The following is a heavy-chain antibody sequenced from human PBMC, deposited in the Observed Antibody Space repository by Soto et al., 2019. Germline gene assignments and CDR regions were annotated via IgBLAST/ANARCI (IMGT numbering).Heavy chain of an antibody. V-gene: IGHV3-33*01. CDR2: IWYDGSNK. Sequence: QVQLLESGGGVVQPGRSLRLSCAASGFTFSSYGMHWVRQAPGKGLEWVAVIWYDGSNKYYADSVKGRFTISRDNSKKPLYLEMNSPRAGGTAVYYCARALLWFGELFLEAFDIWGQGTMVTVSS. CDR3: ARALLWFGELFLEAFDI. D-gene: IGHD3-10*01. J-gene: IGHJ3*02. CDR1: GFTFSSYG.